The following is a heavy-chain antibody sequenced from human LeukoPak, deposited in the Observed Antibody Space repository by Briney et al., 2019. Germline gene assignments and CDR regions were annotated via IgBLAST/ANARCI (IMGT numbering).Heavy chain of an antibody. J-gene: IGHJ4*02. Sequence: GGSLRLSCSASGFTFSDYEMNWVRQAPGKGLEWVSYISSTGSDIYYADSVKGRFTISRDNAENSLYLQMNSLRAEDTAVYYCARDLPTGTYRAYFDNWGQGTLVTVSS. CDR2: ISSTGSDI. CDR3: ARDLPTGTYRAYFDN. D-gene: IGHD1-26*01. V-gene: IGHV3-48*03. CDR1: GFTFSDYE.